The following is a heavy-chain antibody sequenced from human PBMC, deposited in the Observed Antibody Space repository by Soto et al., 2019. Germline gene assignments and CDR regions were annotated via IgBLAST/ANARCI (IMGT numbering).Heavy chain of an antibody. CDR3: AKDLTLYCSSTSCHLDAFDI. CDR1: GFTFSSYA. J-gene: IGHJ3*02. Sequence: EVQLLESGGALVQPGGSLRLSCAASGFTFSSYAMSWVRQAPGKGLEWVSAISGSGGSTYYADSVKGRFTISRDNSKNTLYLQMNSLRAEDTAVYYCAKDLTLYCSSTSCHLDAFDIWGQGTMVTVSS. V-gene: IGHV3-23*01. CDR2: ISGSGGST. D-gene: IGHD2-2*01.